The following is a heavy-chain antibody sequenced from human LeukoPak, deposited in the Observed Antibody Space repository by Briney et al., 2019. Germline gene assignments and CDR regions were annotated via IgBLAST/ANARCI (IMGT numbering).Heavy chain of an antibody. Sequence: SETLSLTCTVSGASISSYYWSWLRQPPGKGLEWIGYIYDSGSTNYNPSLKSRVTISVDTSKNQFSLKLSSVTAADTAVYYCARASGSYFYAFDIWGQGTMVTVSS. CDR1: GASISSYY. CDR2: IYDSGST. J-gene: IGHJ3*02. V-gene: IGHV4-59*01. CDR3: ARASGSYFYAFDI. D-gene: IGHD1-26*01.